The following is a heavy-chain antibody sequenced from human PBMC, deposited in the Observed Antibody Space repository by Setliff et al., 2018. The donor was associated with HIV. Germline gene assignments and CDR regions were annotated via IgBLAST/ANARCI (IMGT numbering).Heavy chain of an antibody. V-gene: IGHV1-8*02. CDR3: ARARRDSYDRGRRNHYYIDV. J-gene: IGHJ6*03. Sequence: ASVKVSCKASGYTFSSYDINWVRQATGQGLEWMGWMNPNSGNTGYAQKFQGRVTMTRDTSIGTAYMELNNLKFEDTAVYYCARARRDSYDRGRRNHYYIDVWGKGTPVTVSS. CDR2: MNPNSGNT. CDR1: GYTFSSYD. D-gene: IGHD3-22*01.